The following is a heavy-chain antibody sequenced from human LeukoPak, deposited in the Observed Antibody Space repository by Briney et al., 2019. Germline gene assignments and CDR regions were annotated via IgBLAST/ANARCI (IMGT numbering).Heavy chain of an antibody. V-gene: IGHV3-74*01. D-gene: IGHD1-26*01. Sequence: GGSLRLSCAASGFTFSRYRMHWVRQAPGKGLVWVSCIRSDGSTTSIADSAKGRFTISRDNAKNTVYLQMNSLGAEDTAVYYCVRDNRSYNFDYWGQGTLVTVSS. CDR1: GFTFSRYR. CDR3: VRDNRSYNFDY. CDR2: IRSDGSTT. J-gene: IGHJ4*02.